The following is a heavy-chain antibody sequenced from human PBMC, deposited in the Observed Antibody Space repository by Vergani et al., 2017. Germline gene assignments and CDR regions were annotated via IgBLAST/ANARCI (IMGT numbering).Heavy chain of an antibody. Sequence: QITLKESGPTLVKPTQTLTLTCTFSGFSLSPSGVGLGWIRQPPGKALEWLALIYWNDDKRYSPSLKSRLTITKDTSKNQVVLTMTNMDPVDTATYYWAHSAKYCSSTSCYGNGFDPWGQGTLVTVSS. D-gene: IGHD2-2*01. V-gene: IGHV2-5*01. J-gene: IGHJ5*02. CDR3: AHSAKYCSSTSCYGNGFDP. CDR1: GFSLSPSGVG. CDR2: IYWNDDK.